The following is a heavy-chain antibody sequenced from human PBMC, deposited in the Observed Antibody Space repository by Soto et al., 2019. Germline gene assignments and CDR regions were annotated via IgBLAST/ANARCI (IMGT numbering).Heavy chain of an antibody. CDR2: INHSGGT. Sequence: SETLSLTCAVHGVSFRGYYWSWIRQPPGKGLEWIGEINHSGGTNYNPSLKSRVSISVDASKNQFSLQLTSVTAADTAVYYCARLWSSNEGSSWGQGTLVTVSS. J-gene: IGHJ4*02. CDR1: GVSFRGYY. V-gene: IGHV4-34*01. CDR3: ARLWSSNEGSS. D-gene: IGHD3-10*01.